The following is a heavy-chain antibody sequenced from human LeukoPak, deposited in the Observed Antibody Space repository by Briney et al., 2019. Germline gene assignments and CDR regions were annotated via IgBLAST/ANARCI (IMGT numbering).Heavy chain of an antibody. J-gene: IGHJ6*02. V-gene: IGHV1-18*01. CDR3: ARGQAPPRVLWRYYYYGMDV. D-gene: IGHD2-21*01. CDR2: ISAYNGNT. Sequence: ASLKVSCKASGYTFTSYGISWVRQAPGQGLEWMGWISAYNGNTNYAQKLQGRVTMTTDTSTSTAYMELSSLRSEDTAVYYCARGQAPPRVLWRYYYYGMDVWGQGTTVTVSS. CDR1: GYTFTSYG.